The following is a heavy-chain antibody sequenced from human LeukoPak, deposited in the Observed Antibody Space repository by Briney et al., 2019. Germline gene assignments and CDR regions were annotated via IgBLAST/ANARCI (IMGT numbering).Heavy chain of an antibody. CDR3: AKDPALRYYYDSSGYRGVFDY. CDR2: IKQDGSEI. J-gene: IGHJ4*02. D-gene: IGHD3-22*01. CDR1: GFTFSSYW. Sequence: PGGSLRLSCAASGFTFSSYWMTWVRQAPGKGLEWVANIKQDGSEINYVDSVRGRFTISRDNSKNTLYLQMNSLRAEDTAVYYCAKDPALRYYYDSSGYRGVFDYWGQGTLVTVSS. V-gene: IGHV3-7*05.